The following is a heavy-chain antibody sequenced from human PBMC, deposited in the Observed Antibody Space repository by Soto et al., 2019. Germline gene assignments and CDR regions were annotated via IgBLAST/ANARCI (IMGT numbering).Heavy chain of an antibody. V-gene: IGHV4-59*01. CDR3: ARAYPAMVRRGPYYFDY. J-gene: IGHJ4*02. CDR1: GGSISNYY. CDR2: IYYTGRT. Sequence: PSETLSLTCTVSGGSISNYYWSWIRQPPGKGLEWIGYIYYTGRTNYNPSLESRVTISVDTSKNQFSLKLSSVTAADTAVYHCARAYPAMVRRGPYYFDYWGQGTLVTVSS. D-gene: IGHD5-18*01.